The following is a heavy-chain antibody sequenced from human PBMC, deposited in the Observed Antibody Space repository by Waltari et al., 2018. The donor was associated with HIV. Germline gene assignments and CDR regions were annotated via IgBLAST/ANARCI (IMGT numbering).Heavy chain of an antibody. J-gene: IGHJ4*02. CDR1: GYSISSDYY. CDR3: GSGSRRGHSHGIDY. Sequence: GPGMVKPSETLSLTCAVSGYSISSDYYWGWIRQPPGKGLEWFGSASRSGSTYYSPSLKSRVTISLDTSKNQFSLKLNSVAAADTAVYYCGSGSRRGHSHGIDYWGQGTLVTVSS. D-gene: IGHD5-18*01. CDR2: ASRSGST. V-gene: IGHV4-38-2*01.